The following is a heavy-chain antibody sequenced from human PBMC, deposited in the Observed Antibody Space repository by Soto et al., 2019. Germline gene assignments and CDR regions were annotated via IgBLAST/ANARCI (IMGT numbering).Heavy chain of an antibody. CDR2: ISGSDDST. J-gene: IGHJ4*02. V-gene: IGHV3-23*01. CDR1: GFTFSSYA. CDR3: AKRRSSSTFDY. D-gene: IGHD6-6*01. Sequence: EVQLLESGGGLVQPGESLRLSFAASGFTFSSYAMSWVRQAPGKGLEWVSVISGSDDSTYYADSVKGRFTISRDNSKNTLYLQMNSLRAEDTAVYYCAKRRSSSTFDYWGQGTLVTVSS.